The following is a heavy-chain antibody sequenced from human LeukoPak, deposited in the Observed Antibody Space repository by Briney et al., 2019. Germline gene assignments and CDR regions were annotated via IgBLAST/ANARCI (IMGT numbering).Heavy chain of an antibody. D-gene: IGHD4-23*01. CDR2: INHSGST. CDR1: GGSFSGYY. V-gene: IGHV4-34*01. Sequence: SETLSLTCAVYGGSFSGYYWSWIRQPPGKGLEWIGEINHSGSTNYNPSLKSRVTISVDTSKNQFSLKLSSVTAADTAVYYCARVGVDYSGNIIKYFFDYWGQGTLVTVSS. J-gene: IGHJ4*02. CDR3: ARVGVDYSGNIIKYFFDY.